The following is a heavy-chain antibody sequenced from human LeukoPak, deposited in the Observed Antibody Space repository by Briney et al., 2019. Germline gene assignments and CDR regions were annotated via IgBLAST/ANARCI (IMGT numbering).Heavy chain of an antibody. CDR1: GGSFSGYY. CDR2: INHSGST. D-gene: IGHD1-26*01. Sequence: SETLSLTCAVYGGSFSGYYWSWIRQPPGKGLEWIGEINHSGSTYYNPSLKSRVTISVDTSKNQFSLKLSSVTAADTAVYYCARGGEVEVGATDAFDIWGEGTMVTVSS. J-gene: IGHJ3*02. CDR3: ARGGEVEVGATDAFDI. V-gene: IGHV4-34*01.